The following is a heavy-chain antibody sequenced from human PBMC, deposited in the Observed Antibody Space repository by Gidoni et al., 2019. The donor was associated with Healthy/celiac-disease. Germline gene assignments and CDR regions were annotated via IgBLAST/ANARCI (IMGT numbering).Heavy chain of an antibody. CDR1: GFSGSSNY. CDR3: ARAANGRFLEWDFDY. Sequence: EVQLVESGGGLVQPGGSLRLYCAASGFSGSSNYMGGVRQPPGNGLEWVSVIYSGCSTYYADSVKGRFTISRDNSKNTLYLQMNSLRAEDTAVYYCARAANGRFLEWDFDYWGQGTLVTVSS. CDR2: IYSGCST. J-gene: IGHJ4*02. V-gene: IGHV3-66*02. D-gene: IGHD3-3*01.